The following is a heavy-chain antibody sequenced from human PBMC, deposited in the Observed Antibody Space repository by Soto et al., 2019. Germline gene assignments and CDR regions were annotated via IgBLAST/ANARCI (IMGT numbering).Heavy chain of an antibody. Sequence: QVQLVESGGGVVQPGRSLRLSCAASGFTFSSYGMHWVRQAPGKGLEWVAVISYDGSNKYYADSVKGRFTISRDNSKNTLYLQMNSLRAEDTAVYYCAKFPYGSGSYYCYYYGMDVWGQGTTVTVSS. CDR2: ISYDGSNK. D-gene: IGHD3-10*01. V-gene: IGHV3-30*18. CDR1: GFTFSSYG. J-gene: IGHJ6*02. CDR3: AKFPYGSGSYYCYYYGMDV.